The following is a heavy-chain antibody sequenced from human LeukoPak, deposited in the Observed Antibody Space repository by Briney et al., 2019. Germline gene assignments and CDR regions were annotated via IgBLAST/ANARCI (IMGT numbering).Heavy chain of an antibody. J-gene: IGHJ5*02. Sequence: ASVKVSCKASGYTFTSYDINWVRQATGQGLEWMGWMNPNSGNTGYAQKFQGRVTMTRNTSISTAYMELSSLRSEDTAVYYCARCWYSSSWTNWFDPWGQGTLVTVSS. CDR3: ARCWYSSSWTNWFDP. CDR1: GYTFTSYD. D-gene: IGHD6-13*01. V-gene: IGHV1-8*01. CDR2: MNPNSGNT.